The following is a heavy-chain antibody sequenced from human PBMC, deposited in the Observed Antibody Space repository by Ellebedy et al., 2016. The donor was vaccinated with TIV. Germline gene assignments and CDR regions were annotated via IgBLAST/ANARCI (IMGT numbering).Heavy chain of an antibody. CDR2: IRYDGSKE. V-gene: IGHV3-30*04. CDR3: VRDPGHVDRNWLDP. J-gene: IGHJ5*02. Sequence: GGSLRLXXAASGFTFSTYAMHWFRQAPGMELEWVAAIRYDGSKEFYADSVKGRFTISRDNSKISLFLEMNSLRAEDTAVYYCVRDPGHVDRNWLDPWGPGTLVTVSS. CDR1: GFTFSTYA.